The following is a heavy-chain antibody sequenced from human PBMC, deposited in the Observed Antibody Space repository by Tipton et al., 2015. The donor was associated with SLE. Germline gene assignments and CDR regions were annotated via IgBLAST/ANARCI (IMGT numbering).Heavy chain of an antibody. CDR3: ARGGAITMGQGEVDY. V-gene: IGHV4-34*01. Sequence: AGLVKPSETLSLTCAVYGGSFSGYYWSWIRQPPGKGLEWIGEINHSGSTYYNPSLKSRVTISVDRSKNQFSLKLSSVTAADTAVYYCARGGAITMGQGEVDYWGQGTLVTVSS. CDR1: GGSFSGYY. D-gene: IGHD3-10*01. CDR2: INHSGST. J-gene: IGHJ4*02.